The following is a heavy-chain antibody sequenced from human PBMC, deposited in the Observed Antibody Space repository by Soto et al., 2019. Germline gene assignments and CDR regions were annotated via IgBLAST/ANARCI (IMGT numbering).Heavy chain of an antibody. CDR1: GGSISSGGYY. V-gene: IGHV4-31*03. D-gene: IGHD1-1*01. CDR2: IYYSGST. CDR3: AREPRAQTVTNEACDI. J-gene: IGHJ3*02. Sequence: QVQLQESGPGLVKPSQTLSLTCTVSGGSISSGGYYWSWIRQHPGKGLEWIGYIYYSGSTYHNPSLESRVKISVDTSKNQFSLKLSSVTAAGTAVYYCAREPRAQTVTNEACDIWRQGTMVTVSS.